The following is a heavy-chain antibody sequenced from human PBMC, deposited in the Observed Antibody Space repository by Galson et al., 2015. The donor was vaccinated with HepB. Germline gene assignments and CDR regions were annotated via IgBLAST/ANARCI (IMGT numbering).Heavy chain of an antibody. V-gene: IGHV3-23*01. CDR3: ANAVVPTTRTH. CDR2: IGGSDDNT. J-gene: IGHJ6*02. D-gene: IGHD2-2*01. Sequence: SLRLSCAASGFTFSSYAMSWARQAPGKGLEWVSAIGGSDDNTYHADSVKGRFTISRDNSKNTLYLQMNSLRAEDTAIYYCANAVVPTTRTHWGQGTTVTVSS. CDR1: GFTFSSYA.